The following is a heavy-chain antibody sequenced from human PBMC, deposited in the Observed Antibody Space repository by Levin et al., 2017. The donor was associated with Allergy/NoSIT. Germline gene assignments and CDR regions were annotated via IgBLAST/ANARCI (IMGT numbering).Heavy chain of an antibody. D-gene: IGHD2-15*01. J-gene: IGHJ4*02. V-gene: IGHV3-15*01. Sequence: GGSLRLSCAASGFTFSNVWMTWVRQAPGKGLEWVGRIKRKIDGGSTDYAAPVKGEFTISRDDSKNTAYLEINSLETEDTAVYYCATGDCGGGSCLAFDYWGRGTLVTVSS. CDR2: IKRKIDGGST. CDR3: ATGDCGGGSCLAFDY. CDR1: GFTFSNVW.